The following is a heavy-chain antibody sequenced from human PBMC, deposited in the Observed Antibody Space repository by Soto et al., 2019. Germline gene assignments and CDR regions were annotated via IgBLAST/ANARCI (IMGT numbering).Heavy chain of an antibody. J-gene: IGHJ6*02. CDR3: AKPPYSSSSYYYYGMDV. D-gene: IGHD6-6*01. CDR2: ISGSGGTT. Sequence: EVQLLESGGGLVQPGGSLRLSCAASGFTFSSYARTWVRQAPGKGLEWVSAISGSGGTTYHADSVKGRFTISRDNSKNTLYLQMNSLRAEDAAVYYCAKPPYSSSSYYYYGMDVWGQGTTVTVSS. V-gene: IGHV3-23*01. CDR1: GFTFSSYA.